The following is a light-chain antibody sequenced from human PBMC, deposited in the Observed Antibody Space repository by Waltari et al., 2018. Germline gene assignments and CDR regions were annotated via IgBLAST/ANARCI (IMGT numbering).Light chain of an antibody. V-gene: IGLV1-40*01. CDR1: SSNIGADHD. J-gene: IGLJ2*01. Sequence: QSVLTQPPSVSGAPGQSVTISCTGSSSNIGADHDVHWYQQFPGRAPKLLISGSRNRPSGAPARCSGSKSGTSASLAITGLQAEDEADYYCQSFDSSLGGVLFGGGTQLTVL. CDR3: QSFDSSLGGVL. CDR2: GSR.